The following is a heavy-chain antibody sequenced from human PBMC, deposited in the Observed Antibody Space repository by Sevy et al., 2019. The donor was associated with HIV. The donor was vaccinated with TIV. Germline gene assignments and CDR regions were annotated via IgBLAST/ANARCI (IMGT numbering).Heavy chain of an antibody. D-gene: IGHD1-26*01. CDR2: ISAYNGNT. Sequence: ASVKVSCKASGYTFTSYGISWVRQAPGQGLEWMGWISAYNGNTNYAQKLQGRVTMTTDTSTGKAYMELGSLRSDDTAVYYCASSSRSGSYFLANSYWGQGTLVTVSS. CDR3: ASSSRSGSYFLANSY. CDR1: GYTFTSYG. V-gene: IGHV1-18*01. J-gene: IGHJ4*02.